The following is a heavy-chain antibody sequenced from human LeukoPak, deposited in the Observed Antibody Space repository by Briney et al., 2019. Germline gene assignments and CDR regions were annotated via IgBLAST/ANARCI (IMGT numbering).Heavy chain of an antibody. J-gene: IGHJ4*02. CDR2: IYYSGST. D-gene: IGHD5-12*01. CDR1: GASISSYY. V-gene: IGHV4-59*12. CDR3: ARSGSGYLRYYFDY. Sequence: SETLSLTCTVSGASISSYYWSCIRQPPGKGLEWIGYIYYSGSTNYNPSLKSRVTISVDTSKNQFSLKLSSVTAADTAVYYCARSGSGYLRYYFDYWGQGTLVTVSS.